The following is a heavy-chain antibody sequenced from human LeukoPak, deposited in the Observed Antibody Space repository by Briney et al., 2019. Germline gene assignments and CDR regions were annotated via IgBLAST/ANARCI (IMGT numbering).Heavy chain of an antibody. D-gene: IGHD3-3*01. V-gene: IGHV4-59*01. CDR2: IYYSGST. Sequence: SETLSLTCTVSGGSISSYHWSWIRQPPGKGLEWIGYIYYSGSTNYNPSLKSRVTISVDTSKNQFSLKLSSVTAADTAVYYCAREITIFGVASDGMDVWGQGTTVTVSS. J-gene: IGHJ6*02. CDR1: GGSISSYH. CDR3: AREITIFGVASDGMDV.